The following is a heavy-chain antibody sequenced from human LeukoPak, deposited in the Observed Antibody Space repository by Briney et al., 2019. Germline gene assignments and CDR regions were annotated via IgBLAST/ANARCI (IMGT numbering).Heavy chain of an antibody. Sequence: SETLSLTCAVYGGSFSGYYWSWIRQPPGKGLEWIGEINHSGSTNYNPSLKSRVTISVDTSKNQFSLKLSSVTAADTAVYYCARVPRSPLGPSDIVATIDYWGQGTLVTVSS. D-gene: IGHD5-12*01. J-gene: IGHJ4*02. CDR1: GGSFSGYY. V-gene: IGHV4-34*01. CDR2: INHSGST. CDR3: ARVPRSPLGPSDIVATIDY.